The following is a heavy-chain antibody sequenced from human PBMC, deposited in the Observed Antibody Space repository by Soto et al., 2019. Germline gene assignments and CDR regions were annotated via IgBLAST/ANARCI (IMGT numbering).Heavy chain of an antibody. CDR1: GDSVSSSYYY. J-gene: IGHJ6*04. V-gene: IGHV4-39*01. CDR2: IFYSGSA. Sequence: SATLSLTCTVSGDSVSSSYYYWGWIRQPPGKGLEWIGSIFYSGSAYYNPSLKSRVTISVDTSKNQFSLKLSSVTAADTAVYYCARRGRSRQIYHSGMDVWGTGTTVSVS. CDR3: ARRGRSRQIYHSGMDV.